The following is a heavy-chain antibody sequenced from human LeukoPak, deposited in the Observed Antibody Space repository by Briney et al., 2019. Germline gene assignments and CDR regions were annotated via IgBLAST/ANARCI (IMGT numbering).Heavy chain of an antibody. Sequence: ASVKVSCKASGYTFTGYYMHWVRQVPGQGLEWMGWINPNSGGTKYAQKFQGRVTFTRDTSISTAYMAMSRLRSDDTAVFYCARGSRYHDWLSPPDSWGQGTLVTVSS. V-gene: IGHV1-2*02. D-gene: IGHD3-9*01. CDR2: INPNSGGT. J-gene: IGHJ4*02. CDR1: GYTFTGYY. CDR3: ARGSRYHDWLSPPDS.